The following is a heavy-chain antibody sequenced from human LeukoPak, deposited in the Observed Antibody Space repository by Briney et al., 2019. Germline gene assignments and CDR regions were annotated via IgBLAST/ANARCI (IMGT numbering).Heavy chain of an antibody. D-gene: IGHD5-18*01. V-gene: IGHV3-11*01. J-gene: IGHJ4*02. CDR2: INNSGNTI. Sequence: PGGSLRLSCAASGFTFSDYYMSWIRQAPGKGLEWVSYINNSGNTIYYADSVKGRFTTSRDNAKNSLYLQMNSLRAEDTAVYYCARDLQGYSYGYSYFDYWGQGTLVTVSS. CDR3: ARDLQGYSYGYSYFDY. CDR1: GFTFSDYY.